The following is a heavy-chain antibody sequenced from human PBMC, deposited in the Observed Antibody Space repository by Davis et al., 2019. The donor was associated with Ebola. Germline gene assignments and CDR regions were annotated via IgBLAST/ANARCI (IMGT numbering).Heavy chain of an antibody. D-gene: IGHD1-26*01. CDR2: ISGSGGST. V-gene: IGHV3-23*01. Sequence: GGSLRLSCTDSVITFSSYAMTWVRQAPGKGLEWVSAISGSGGSTYYADSVKGRFTISRDNSKKTLYLQMNSLRAEDTAVYYCATDRDHSFYYGMDVWGKGTTVTVSS. CDR1: VITFSSYA. J-gene: IGHJ6*04. CDR3: ATDRDHSFYYGMDV.